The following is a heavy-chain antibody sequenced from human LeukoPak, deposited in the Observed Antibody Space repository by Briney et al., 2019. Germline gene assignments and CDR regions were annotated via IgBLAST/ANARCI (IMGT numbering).Heavy chain of an antibody. CDR1: GFTFSSYS. V-gene: IGHV3-21*01. CDR2: ISSSSSYI. CDR3: ARDPDGSGDDISYGMDV. J-gene: IGHJ6*02. Sequence: PGGSLRLSCAASGFTFSSYSMNWVRQAPGKGLEWVSSISSSSSYIYYADSVKGRFTISRDNAKNSLYLQMNSLRAEDTAVYYCARDPDGSGDDISYGMDVWGQGTTVTVSS. D-gene: IGHD3-9*01.